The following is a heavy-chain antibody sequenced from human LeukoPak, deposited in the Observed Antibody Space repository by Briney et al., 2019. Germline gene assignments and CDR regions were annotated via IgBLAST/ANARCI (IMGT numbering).Heavy chain of an antibody. CDR3: ARVRSYYGSVTGKSYYFDY. V-gene: IGHV4-30-4*01. Sequence: SQTLSLTCTVSGGSISSGDYYWSWIRQPPGKGLEWIGYIYYSGSTYYNPSLKSRVTILVDTSKNQFSLKLSSVTAADTAVYYCARVRSYYGSVTGKSYYFDYWGQGTLVTVSS. CDR1: GGSISSGDYY. CDR2: IYYSGST. D-gene: IGHD3-10*01. J-gene: IGHJ4*02.